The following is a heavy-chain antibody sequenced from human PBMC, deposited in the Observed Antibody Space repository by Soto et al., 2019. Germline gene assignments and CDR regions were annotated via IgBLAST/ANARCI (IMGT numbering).Heavy chain of an antibody. CDR1: GCSVTSYY. D-gene: IGHD2-2*01. Sequence: ASVKVSCKASGCSVTSYYMHWVRQAPGQGLEWMGIINPNSGSTTYAQKFQGRVAMTRDTSTSTVYMELTSLTSGDTAVYYCARAGIAYCSSTTCYLYYYVMDVWGQGTTVTVS. V-gene: IGHV1-46*01. J-gene: IGHJ6*02. CDR2: INPNSGST. CDR3: ARAGIAYCSSTTCYLYYYVMDV.